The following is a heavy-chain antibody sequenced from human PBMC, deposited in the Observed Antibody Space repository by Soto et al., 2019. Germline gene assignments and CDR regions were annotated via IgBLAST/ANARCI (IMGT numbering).Heavy chain of an antibody. Sequence: GESLKISCKGSGYSFTSYWIGWVRQMPGKGLEWMGIIYPGDSDTRYSPSFQGQVTISADKSISTAYLQWSSLKASDTAMYYCARYVRRSDYYYYGMDVWGQGTTVTASS. CDR3: ARYVRRSDYYYYGMDV. V-gene: IGHV5-51*01. J-gene: IGHJ6*02. CDR1: GYSFTSYW. CDR2: IYPGDSDT. D-gene: IGHD3-16*01.